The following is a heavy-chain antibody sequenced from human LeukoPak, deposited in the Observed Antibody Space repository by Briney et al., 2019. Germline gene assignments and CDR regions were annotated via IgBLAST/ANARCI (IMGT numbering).Heavy chain of an antibody. CDR3: ARVRYSGYEDY. CDR2: IYYSGST. CDR1: GGSISSGGYY. J-gene: IGHJ4*02. D-gene: IGHD5-12*01. Sequence: SETLSLTCTVSGGSISSGGYYCSWIRQHPGKGLELIGYIYYSGSTYYNPSLKSRVTISVYTSKNQFSLKLSSVTAADTAVYYCARVRYSGYEDYWGQGTLVTVSS. V-gene: IGHV4-31*03.